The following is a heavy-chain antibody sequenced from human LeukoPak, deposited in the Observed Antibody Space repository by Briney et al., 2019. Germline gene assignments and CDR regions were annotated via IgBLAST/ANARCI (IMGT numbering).Heavy chain of an antibody. V-gene: IGHV1-2*02. Sequence: ASVKVSCKASGYTFIGYYMHWVRQAPGQRLEWMGWINTNSGVTNYAQKFQDRVTLTRDTSLSTAYMGMRRVRSDETRVYFSAAASRYDSWRQGTLVSVSS. D-gene: IGHD6-25*01. CDR2: INTNSGVT. J-gene: IGHJ5*01. CDR1: GYTFIGYY. CDR3: AAASRYDS.